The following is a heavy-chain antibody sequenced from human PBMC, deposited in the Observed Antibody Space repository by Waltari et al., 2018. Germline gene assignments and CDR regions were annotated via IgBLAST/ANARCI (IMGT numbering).Heavy chain of an antibody. CDR3: ARTSGAAAGKFDY. CDR1: GTSISNYY. J-gene: IGHJ4*02. Sequence: QVQLQESGPGLVKPSETLSLTCPVSGTSISNYYWTWIRQPPGKGLEWIGYISDSGSTSYNPSLKSRVTRSGDTSKNHFSLKLSSVTAADTAVYYCARTSGAAAGKFDYWGQGTLVTVSS. D-gene: IGHD6-13*01. CDR2: ISDSGST. V-gene: IGHV4-59*01.